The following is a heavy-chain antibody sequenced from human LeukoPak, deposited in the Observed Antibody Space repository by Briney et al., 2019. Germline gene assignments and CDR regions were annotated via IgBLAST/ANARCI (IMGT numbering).Heavy chain of an antibody. J-gene: IGHJ6*03. CDR1: GGTFSSYA. D-gene: IGHD2-15*01. CDR2: IIPIFGTA. V-gene: IGHV1-69*05. CDR3: ATNRDCSGGSCYPYYYYYMDV. Sequence: SVRVSCKASGGTFSSYAISWVRQAPGQGLEWMGRIIPIFGTANYAQKFQGRVTITTDESTSTAYMELSSLRSEDTAVYYCATNRDCSGGSCYPYYYYYMDVWGKGTTVTVSS.